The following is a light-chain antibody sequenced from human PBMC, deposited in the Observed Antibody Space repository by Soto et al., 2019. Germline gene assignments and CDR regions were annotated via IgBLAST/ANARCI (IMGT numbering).Light chain of an antibody. Sequence: QAVVTQSSSASASLGSSVKLTCTLSSGHSSYIIAWHQQQPGKAPRYLMKLDGSGSYNKGSGVPDRFSGSSSGADRYLTISNLQFEDEADYYCETWDSNTRVFGGGTQLTVL. J-gene: IGLJ3*02. CDR1: SGHSSYI. CDR3: ETWDSNTRV. CDR2: LDGSGSY. V-gene: IGLV4-60*02.